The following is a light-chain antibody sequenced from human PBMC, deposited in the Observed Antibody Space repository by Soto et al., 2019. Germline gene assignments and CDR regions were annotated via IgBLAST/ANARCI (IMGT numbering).Light chain of an antibody. V-gene: IGLV7-46*01. Sequence: QTVVTQEPSLTVSPGGTVTLTCGSNTGAVTSGHYPYWFQQKPGQAPRTLIYDTSNKHSWTPARFSGSLLGGKAALTLSGAQPEEEAEYYCLLYYSGPRVFGGGTQLTVL. J-gene: IGLJ2*01. CDR3: LLYYSGPRV. CDR2: DTS. CDR1: TGAVTSGHY.